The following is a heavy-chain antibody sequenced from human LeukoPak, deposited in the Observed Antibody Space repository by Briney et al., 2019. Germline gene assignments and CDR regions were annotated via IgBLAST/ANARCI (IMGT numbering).Heavy chain of an antibody. Sequence: EASVKVSCKASGYSFTDYAMHWVRQAPGQRLEWMGRINAANGSTKYSQNFQGRVTITRDTSASTAYMELSSLRSEDTAVYYCAGTYYYDSSGYYPAFDYWGQGTLVTVSS. CDR2: INAANGST. J-gene: IGHJ4*02. V-gene: IGHV1-3*01. D-gene: IGHD3-22*01. CDR1: GYSFTDYA. CDR3: AGTYYYDSSGYYPAFDY.